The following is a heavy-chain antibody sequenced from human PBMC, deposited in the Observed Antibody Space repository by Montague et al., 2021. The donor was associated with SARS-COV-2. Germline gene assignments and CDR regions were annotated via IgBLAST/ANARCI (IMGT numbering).Heavy chain of an antibody. Sequence: SETLSLTCTVSGGSISSYSWSWIRQPPGKGLEWIGYIFYSGSTNYNPSLKSRVTISVDTSKNQFSLKLSSVTAADTAVYYCARTGLGAYDILTGYTVNAFDIWGQGTMVTVSS. CDR3: ARTGLGAYDILTGYTVNAFDI. CDR2: IFYSGST. D-gene: IGHD3-9*01. V-gene: IGHV4-59*01. J-gene: IGHJ3*02. CDR1: GGSISSYS.